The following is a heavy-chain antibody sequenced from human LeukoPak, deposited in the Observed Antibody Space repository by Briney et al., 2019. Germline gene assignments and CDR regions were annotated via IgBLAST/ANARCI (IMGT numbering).Heavy chain of an antibody. D-gene: IGHD5-12*01. Sequence: GGSLRLSCAASGFALSSYSMNGVHQAPGKGLEWVSSVSRCSSFIFYADSVQGRFTVSRDDAKDSLFLQMNSLRAEDTAVYYCARVSDAYDYFFDYWGQGTLVTVSS. CDR3: ARVSDAYDYFFDY. CDR2: VSRCSSFI. CDR1: GFALSSYS. V-gene: IGHV3-21*01. J-gene: IGHJ4*02.